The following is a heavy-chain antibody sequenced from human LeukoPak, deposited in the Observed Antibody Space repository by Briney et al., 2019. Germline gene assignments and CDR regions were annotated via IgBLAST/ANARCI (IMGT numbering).Heavy chain of an antibody. Sequence: GGSLRLSCAASGFTVSSNYMSWVRQAPGKGLEWVSVIYSGGSGGSTYYADSVKGRFTISRDNSKNTLYLQMNSLRAEDTALYYCARRGRAAHAFDIWGQGTMVTVSS. D-gene: IGHD6-6*01. CDR3: ARRGRAAHAFDI. CDR1: GFTVSSNY. V-gene: IGHV3-66*04. J-gene: IGHJ3*02. CDR2: IYSGGSGGST.